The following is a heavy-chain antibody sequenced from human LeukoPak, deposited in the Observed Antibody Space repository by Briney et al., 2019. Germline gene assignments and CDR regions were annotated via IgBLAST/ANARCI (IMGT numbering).Heavy chain of an antibody. CDR2: IIPIFGTA. Sequence: SVTVSCKASGGTFSSYAISWVRQAPGQGLEWTGGIIPIFGTANYAQKFQGRVTITADESTSTAYMELSSLRSEDTAVYYCARAHCGGDCYLFDYWGQGTLVTVSS. CDR1: GGTFSSYA. D-gene: IGHD2-21*02. J-gene: IGHJ4*02. V-gene: IGHV1-69*13. CDR3: ARAHCGGDCYLFDY.